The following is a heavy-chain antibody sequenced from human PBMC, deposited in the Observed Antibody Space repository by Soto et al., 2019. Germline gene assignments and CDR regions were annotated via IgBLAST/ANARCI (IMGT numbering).Heavy chain of an antibody. CDR2: IDPSDSDT. CDR3: ARPANTVADHFDL. Sequence: PGGSLKISCNGSGYSFSIYWITWVRQMPGKGLEWMGRIDPSDSDTRYSSSFEGQVTISADKSISTAYLQWSSLKASDTAIYYCARPANTVADHFDLWGQGTPVTVSS. J-gene: IGHJ4*02. CDR1: GYSFSIYW. V-gene: IGHV5-51*01. D-gene: IGHD4-17*01.